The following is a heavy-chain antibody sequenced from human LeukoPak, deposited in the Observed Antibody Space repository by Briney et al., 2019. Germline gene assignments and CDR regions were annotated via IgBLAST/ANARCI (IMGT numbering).Heavy chain of an antibody. D-gene: IGHD2-15*01. J-gene: IGHJ4*02. CDR3: ARSPRYQYCSGGSCYSHYLDY. CDR2: IDHSGST. Sequence: PSETLSLTCAVHGESFSGYYWNWIRQPPGKGLEWIGEIDHSGSTNYIPSLKSRITISVDTSKNQFSLKLTSVTAADTSVYYCARSPRYQYCSGGSCYSHYLDYWGQGTLVTVSS. V-gene: IGHV4-34*01. CDR1: GESFSGYY.